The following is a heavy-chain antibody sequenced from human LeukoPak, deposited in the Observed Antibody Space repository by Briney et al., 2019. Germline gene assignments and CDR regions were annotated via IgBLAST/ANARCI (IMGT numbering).Heavy chain of an antibody. Sequence: SQTYRYTCTGYAMHGDLHAPGQMLKWMGWINAGNGNTKYSQKFQGRVTITRDTSASTAYMELSSLRSEDTAVYYCARVRQQPNWFDPWGQGTLVTVSS. CDR3: ARVRQQPNWFDP. J-gene: IGHJ5*02. V-gene: IGHV1-3*01. CDR1: RYTCTGYA. D-gene: IGHD6-13*01. CDR2: INAGNGNT.